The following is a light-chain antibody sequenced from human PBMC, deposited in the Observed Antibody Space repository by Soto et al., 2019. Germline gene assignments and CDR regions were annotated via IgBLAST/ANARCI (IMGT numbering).Light chain of an antibody. Sequence: EIVMTQSPATLSVSPGERATLSCRASQSVSSNLAWYQQKPGQAPRLLIYGASTRATGIPARFSGSGSGTEFTLTISSLQSEDFAVYYCQQYDNWPWTFGQGIKV. J-gene: IGKJ1*01. CDR2: GAS. CDR3: QQYDNWPWT. CDR1: QSVSSN. V-gene: IGKV3-15*01.